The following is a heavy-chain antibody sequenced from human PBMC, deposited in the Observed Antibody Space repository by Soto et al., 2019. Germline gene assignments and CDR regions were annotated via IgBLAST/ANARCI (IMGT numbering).Heavy chain of an antibody. CDR3: ARDLWGYCGTDCYPLDV. CDR1: GGSISRYY. Sequence: SETLSLTCTVAGGSISRYYWSGIRQPPGKGLEWIGYIYYSVSTNYNPSLKSRVTISVDTSKNQFSLKLNSVTAADTAVYYCARDLWGYCGTDCYPLDVWGQGTTVTVSS. V-gene: IGHV4-59*01. CDR2: IYYSVST. J-gene: IGHJ6*02. D-gene: IGHD2-21*02.